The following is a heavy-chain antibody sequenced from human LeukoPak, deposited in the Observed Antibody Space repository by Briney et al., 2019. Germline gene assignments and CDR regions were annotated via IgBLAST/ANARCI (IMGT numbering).Heavy chain of an antibody. J-gene: IGHJ5*02. V-gene: IGHV4-34*01. CDR3: ARGGIAVAGTLFDP. CDR1: GGSLSGYY. Sequence: PSETLSLTCAVYGGSLSGYYWSWIRQPPGKGLEWIGEINHSGSTNYNPSLKSRVTISVDTSKNQFSLKLSSVTAADTAVYYCARGGIAVAGTLFDPWGQGTLVTVSS. CDR2: INHSGST. D-gene: IGHD6-19*01.